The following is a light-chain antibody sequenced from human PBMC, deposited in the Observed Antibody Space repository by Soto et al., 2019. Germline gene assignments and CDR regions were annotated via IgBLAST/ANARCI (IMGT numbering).Light chain of an antibody. CDR3: QKYNSAPRT. CDR2: AAS. CDR1: QGISTY. J-gene: IGKJ1*01. V-gene: IGKV1-27*01. Sequence: DIQMTQSPSSLSASVGDRVTITCRASQGISTYLAWYQQKPGKVPKLLIYAASTLQSGVPSRFSGSGYGTDVTLANSSLQPEEVATYYCQKYNSAPRTFGQGTKVEIK.